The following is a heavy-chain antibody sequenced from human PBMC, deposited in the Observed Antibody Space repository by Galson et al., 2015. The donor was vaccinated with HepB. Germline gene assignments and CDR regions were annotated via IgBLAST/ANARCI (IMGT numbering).Heavy chain of an antibody. D-gene: IGHD7-27*01. V-gene: IGHV1-69*13. CDR1: GYTFTSYG. CDR3: ARRTGDFAFGI. CDR2: IIPVFDTT. J-gene: IGHJ3*02. Sequence: SVKVSCKASGYTFTSYGISWVRQAPGQGLEFMGGIIPVFDTTNYAQKFQGRVTITADESTSTAYMELISLRSEDTAVYYCARRTGDFAFGIWGQGTMVTVSS.